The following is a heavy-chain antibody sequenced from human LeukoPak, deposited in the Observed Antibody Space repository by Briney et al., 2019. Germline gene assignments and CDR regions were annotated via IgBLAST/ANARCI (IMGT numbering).Heavy chain of an antibody. CDR2: ISYDGSNK. CDR1: GFTFSSYG. D-gene: IGHD1-26*01. Sequence: PGRSLRLSCAASGFTFSSYGMHWVRQAPGKGLEWVAVISYDGSNKYYADSVKGRFTISGDNSKNTLYLQMNSLRAEDTAVYYCAKVATLYYYYGMDVWGQGTTVTVSS. V-gene: IGHV3-30*18. CDR3: AKVATLYYYYGMDV. J-gene: IGHJ6*02.